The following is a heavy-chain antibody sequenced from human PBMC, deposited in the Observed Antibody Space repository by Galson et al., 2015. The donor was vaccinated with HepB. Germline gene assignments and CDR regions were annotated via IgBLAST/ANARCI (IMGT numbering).Heavy chain of an antibody. Sequence: SLRLSCAASGFTFSSYGMNWVRQAPGKGLEWVSSISSSSRYIYYADSVKGRFTISCDNAMNSLYLQMNSLRAEDTAVYYCARELPVDFYGSASSLDYWGQGTLVTVSS. CDR3: ARELPVDFYGSASSLDY. J-gene: IGHJ4*02. CDR2: ISSSSRYI. D-gene: IGHD3-10*01. V-gene: IGHV3-21*04. CDR1: GFTFSSYG.